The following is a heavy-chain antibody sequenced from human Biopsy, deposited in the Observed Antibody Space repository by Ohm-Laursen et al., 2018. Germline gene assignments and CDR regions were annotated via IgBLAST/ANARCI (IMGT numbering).Heavy chain of an antibody. CDR3: ARHPTGFWFDP. Sequence: GTLSLTCTVSGGSISSSTTYYWAWLRQPPGKGLEWIGRIYNTETTFYNPSLKSRVTISVDTSPNQSSLKVSSVTAADTALYFCARHPTGFWFDPWGHGTLVTVSS. CDR1: GGSISSSTTYY. V-gene: IGHV4-39*01. CDR2: IYNTETT. J-gene: IGHJ5*02.